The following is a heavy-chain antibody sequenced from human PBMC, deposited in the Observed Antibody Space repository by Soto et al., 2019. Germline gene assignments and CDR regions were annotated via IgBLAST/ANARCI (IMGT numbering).Heavy chain of an antibody. J-gene: IGHJ5*01. CDR3: ARDRWGSYSFDS. Sequence: QVQLVQSGAEVKKPGSSVKVSCKASGGVFRNYAINWVRQAPGQGLAWMGGIIPVFGTADYAQKLQGRVTIHADESTTTAYMELTSLTPEDTAVYYCARDRWGSYSFDSWGQGTLVTVAS. CDR1: GGVFRNYA. D-gene: IGHD1-26*01. V-gene: IGHV1-69*01. CDR2: IIPVFGTA.